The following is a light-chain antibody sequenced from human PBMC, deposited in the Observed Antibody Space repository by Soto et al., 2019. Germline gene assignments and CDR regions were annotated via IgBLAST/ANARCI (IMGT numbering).Light chain of an antibody. J-gene: IGKJ2*01. V-gene: IGKV3-20*01. CDR3: QQDGSSPYT. CDR2: GVS. Sequence: EIVLTQSPGTLSLSPGERATLSCRASQSVASSYLDWYQQKPGQAPRLLIYGVSSRATGTPDRFIGSGSGTDFTLTSRRLEPEDVAVYYCQQDGSSPYTFGQGTKLESK. CDR1: QSVASSY.